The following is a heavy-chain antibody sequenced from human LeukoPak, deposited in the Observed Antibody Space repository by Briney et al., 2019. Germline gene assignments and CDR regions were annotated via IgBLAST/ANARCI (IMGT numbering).Heavy chain of an antibody. J-gene: IGHJ6*03. Sequence: GGSLRFSCAASGFTFNSYAMSWDRQAPVKGLEWVAAISGGAGSTYYADSVKGRFTISRDNSKNTLYLQMNSLRAEDTAVYSCAKVDYCSGGSCLYYYYYMDVWGKGTTVTVS. CDR2: ISGGAGST. V-gene: IGHV3-23*01. CDR3: AKVDYCSGGSCLYYYYYMDV. D-gene: IGHD2-15*01. CDR1: GFTFNSYA.